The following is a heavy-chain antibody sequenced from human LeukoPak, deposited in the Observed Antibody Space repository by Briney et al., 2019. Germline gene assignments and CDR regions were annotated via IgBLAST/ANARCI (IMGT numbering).Heavy chain of an antibody. CDR1: GFTFSSYW. CDR3: VRDVTTVLDY. V-gene: IGHV3-74*01. D-gene: IGHD4-17*01. J-gene: IGHJ4*02. CDR2: INIDESIT. Sequence: PGGSLRLSCAASGFTFSSYWTHWVRQAPGKGLVWVSRINIDESITTYADSVKGRFTLSRDNAKNTLYLQMDSLRAEDTAVYYCVRDVTTVLDYWGQGTLVTVSS.